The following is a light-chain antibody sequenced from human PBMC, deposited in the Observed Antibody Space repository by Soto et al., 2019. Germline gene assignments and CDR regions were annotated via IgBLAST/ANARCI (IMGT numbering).Light chain of an antibody. V-gene: IGKV3-11*01. CDR1: QIVSSY. Sequence: EIMLTQSPATLSLSPGERSTLSCRASQIVSSYLAWYQQKPGQAPRLLIYDASNRATGIPARFSGSGSGTDFTLTISSLEPEDFAVYYCQQYGSSPITFGQGTRLEIK. J-gene: IGKJ5*01. CDR3: QQYGSSPIT. CDR2: DAS.